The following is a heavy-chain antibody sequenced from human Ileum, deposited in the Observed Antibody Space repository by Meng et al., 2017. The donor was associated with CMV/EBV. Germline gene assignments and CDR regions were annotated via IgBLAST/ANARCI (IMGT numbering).Heavy chain of an antibody. D-gene: IGHD6-6*01. CDR1: GFTFSNYG. V-gene: IGHV3-30*02. CDR2: IRYDGNQQ. Sequence: SGGGVDQPGGSLRLSCAASGFTFSNYGMHWLRQAPGKGLEWVAFIRYDGNQQLYTDSVKGRFTTSRDNSKNTLYLQMGSLRPEDMAVYYCGRGGSSPRLVDFWGQGTLVTVSS. CDR3: GRGGSSPRLVDF. J-gene: IGHJ4*02.